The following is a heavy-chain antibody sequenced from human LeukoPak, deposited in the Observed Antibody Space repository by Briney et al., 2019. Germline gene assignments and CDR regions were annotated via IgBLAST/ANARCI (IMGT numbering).Heavy chain of an antibody. CDR3: ASSPTYGGNSGGYYFDY. V-gene: IGHV1-69*05. D-gene: IGHD4-23*01. Sequence: ASVKVSCKASGGTFSSYAISWVRQAPGQGLEWMGGIIPNFGTANYAQKFQGRVTITTDESTSTAYMELSSLRSEDTAVYYCASSPTYGGNSGGYYFDYWGQGTLVTVSS. CDR1: GGTFSSYA. CDR2: IIPNFGTA. J-gene: IGHJ4*02.